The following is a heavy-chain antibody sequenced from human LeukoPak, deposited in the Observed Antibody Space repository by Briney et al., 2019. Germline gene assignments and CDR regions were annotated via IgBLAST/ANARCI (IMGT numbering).Heavy chain of an antibody. D-gene: IGHD3-10*01. J-gene: IGHJ4*02. V-gene: IGHV3-23*01. CDR2: ISGSGGST. CDR1: GFTFSSYA. Sequence: GGSLRLSCAASGFTFSSYAMSWVRQAPGKGLEWVSAISGSGGSTYYADSVKGRFTISRDNSKNTLYLQMNSLRAEDTAVYYCAKDRSTGQLWLGEIDYWGQGTLVTVSS. CDR3: AKDRSTGQLWLGEIDY.